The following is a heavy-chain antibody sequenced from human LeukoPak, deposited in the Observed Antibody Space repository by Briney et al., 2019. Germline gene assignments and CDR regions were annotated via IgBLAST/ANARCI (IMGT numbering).Heavy chain of an antibody. CDR3: ARGRRRTIPTKGPSYYYYYMDV. CDR1: GDSVSSDTTS. CDR2: TYFRSRLNT. J-gene: IGHJ6*03. V-gene: IGHV6-1*01. Sequence: SQTLSLTCVISGDSVSSDTTSWNWIRQSPSRGLEWLGRTYFRSRLNTDYALSVRGRLIINADTSNNQFSLHLRSVAPEDTAIYYCARGRRRTIPTKGPSYYYYYMDVWDKGTTVTVSS. D-gene: IGHD2-2*02.